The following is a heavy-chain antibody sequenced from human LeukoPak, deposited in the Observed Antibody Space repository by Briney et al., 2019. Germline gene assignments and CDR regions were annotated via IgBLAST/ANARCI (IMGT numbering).Heavy chain of an antibody. CDR1: GFTFRSSG. Sequence: GGSLRLSCAASGFTFRSSGMHWVRQAPGKGLEWVAVIWYDGTNKYYRGSVKGRFTISRDNSKNTLYLQMINLRDEDTAVYYCAKDRAGINLVRGVITGVMDVWGQGTTVTVSS. D-gene: IGHD3-10*01. CDR3: AKDRAGINLVRGVITGVMDV. V-gene: IGHV3-33*06. J-gene: IGHJ6*02. CDR2: IWYDGTNK.